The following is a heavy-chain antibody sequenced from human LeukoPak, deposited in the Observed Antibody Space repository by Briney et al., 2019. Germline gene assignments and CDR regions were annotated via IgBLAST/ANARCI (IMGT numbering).Heavy chain of an antibody. D-gene: IGHD2/OR15-2a*01. J-gene: IGHJ4*02. CDR2: INPDNGDT. Sequence: ASVKVSCRVSGSPFPVTYMHWMRQAPGQGLELMGWINPDNGDTRYAQRFHGRVTMTRDTSISTAYMEVTGLKSDDSAVYYCALSIQAASIPAFDYWGQGTLVTVSS. V-gene: IGHV1-2*02. CDR3: ALSIQAASIPAFDY. CDR1: GSPFPVTY.